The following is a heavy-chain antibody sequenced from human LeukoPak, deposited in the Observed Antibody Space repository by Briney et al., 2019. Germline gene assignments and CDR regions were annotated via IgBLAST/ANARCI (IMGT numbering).Heavy chain of an antibody. J-gene: IGHJ5*02. Sequence: GRSLRLSCVASGFSLSNFQMYWVRQAPGKGLEWVSIVSLDGSTEFYADSVKGQFTISRDTASNTMHLEMNNLRIEDTAVYYCMRDYMGWFDPWGQGSLVTVSS. V-gene: IGHV3-30-3*01. CDR2: VSLDGSTE. CDR3: MRDYMGWFDP. CDR1: GFSLSNFQ. D-gene: IGHD3-10*01.